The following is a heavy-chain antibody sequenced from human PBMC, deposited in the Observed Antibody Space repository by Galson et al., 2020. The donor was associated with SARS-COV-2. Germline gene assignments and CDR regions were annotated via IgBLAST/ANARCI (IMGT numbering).Heavy chain of an antibody. CDR2: ISGSGGST. Sequence: GESLKISCAASGFTFSSYAMSWVRQAPGKGLEWVSAISGSGGSTYYADSVKGRFTISRDNSKNTLYLQMNSLRAEDTAVYYCARDRSSWYLDYWGQGTLVTVS. V-gene: IGHV3-23*01. J-gene: IGHJ4*02. CDR1: GFTFSSYA. D-gene: IGHD6-13*01. CDR3: ARDRSSWYLDY.